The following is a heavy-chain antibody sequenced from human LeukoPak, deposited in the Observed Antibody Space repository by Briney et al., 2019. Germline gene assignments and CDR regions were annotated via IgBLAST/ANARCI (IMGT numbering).Heavy chain of an antibody. CDR3: ARDFCTNGVCYYFDY. J-gene: IGHJ4*02. V-gene: IGHV4-38-2*02. Sequence: SETLSLTCTVSGYSISSNYYWGWIRQPPGKGLEWLGTIYHSGSTYYNPSLKSRVTMSVDTSKNQFSLKLRSVTAADTAVYYCARDFCTNGVCYYFDYWGQGTLATVSS. CDR2: IYHSGST. D-gene: IGHD2-8*01. CDR1: GYSISSNYY.